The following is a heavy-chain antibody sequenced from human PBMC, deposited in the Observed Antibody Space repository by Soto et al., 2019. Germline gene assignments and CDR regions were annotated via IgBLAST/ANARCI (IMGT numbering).Heavy chain of an antibody. Sequence: SETLSLTCTVSGGSVSSGSYYWSWIRQPPGKGLEWIGYIYYSGSTNYNTSLKSRVTISVDTSKNQFSLKLSSVTAADTAVYYCARGAGYDFWSGFPYYYGMDVWGQGTTVTVSS. CDR2: IYYSGST. CDR3: ARGAGYDFWSGFPYYYGMDV. J-gene: IGHJ6*02. CDR1: GGSVSSGSYY. D-gene: IGHD3-3*01. V-gene: IGHV4-61*01.